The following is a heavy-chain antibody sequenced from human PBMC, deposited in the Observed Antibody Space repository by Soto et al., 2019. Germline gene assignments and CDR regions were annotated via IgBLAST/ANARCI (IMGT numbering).Heavy chain of an antibody. CDR2: IVVGSGNT. V-gene: IGHV1-58*01. Sequence: GASVKVSCKASGFTFTSSAVQWVRQARGQRLEWIGWIVVGSGNTNYAQKFQERVTITRDMSTSTAYMELSSLRSEDTAVYYYAAGLGDYVWGSYRGIPAWYFDYWGQGTLVTVSS. J-gene: IGHJ4*02. CDR1: GFTFTSSA. CDR3: AAGLGDYVWGSYRGIPAWYFDY. D-gene: IGHD3-16*02.